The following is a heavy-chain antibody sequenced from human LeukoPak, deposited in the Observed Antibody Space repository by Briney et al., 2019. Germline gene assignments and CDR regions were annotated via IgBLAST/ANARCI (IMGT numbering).Heavy chain of an antibody. D-gene: IGHD3-3*01. V-gene: IGHV4-59*08. CDR3: ARHYDFWSGYRDAFDI. CDR1: GGSISSCY. CDR2: IYYSGST. J-gene: IGHJ3*02. Sequence: SETLSLTCTVSGGSISSCYWSWIRQPPGKGLEWIGYIYYSGSTNYNPSLKSRVTISVDTSKNQFSLKLSSVTAADTAVYYCARHYDFWSGYRDAFDIWGQGTMVTVSS.